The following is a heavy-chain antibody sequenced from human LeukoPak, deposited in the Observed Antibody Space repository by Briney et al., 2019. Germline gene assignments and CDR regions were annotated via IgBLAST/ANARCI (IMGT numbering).Heavy chain of an antibody. Sequence: GTLRLSCAASAFTFSSYGMSWVRQAPGKGLEWVSAISGDGRDIFYADSVRGRFTISRDNSKNTLYLQMNSLRAEDTAIYYCAKRAPYYMDVWGKGTTVTVSS. V-gene: IGHV3-23*01. J-gene: IGHJ6*03. CDR3: AKRAPYYMDV. CDR1: AFTFSSYG. CDR2: ISGDGRDI.